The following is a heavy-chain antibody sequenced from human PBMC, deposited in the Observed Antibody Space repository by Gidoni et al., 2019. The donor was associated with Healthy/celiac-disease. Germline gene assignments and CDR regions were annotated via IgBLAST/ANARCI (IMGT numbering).Heavy chain of an antibody. Sequence: EVQLLESGGGLVQPGGSLRLSCAASGFTFSSYAMSWVRQAPGKGLEWVSAIRGSGGSTYYADSVKGRFTISRDNSKNTLYLQMNSLRAEDTAVYYCAKCEAYGDYGPDDYWGQGTLVTVSS. CDR1: GFTFSSYA. D-gene: IGHD4-17*01. CDR3: AKCEAYGDYGPDDY. J-gene: IGHJ4*02. V-gene: IGHV3-23*01. CDR2: IRGSGGST.